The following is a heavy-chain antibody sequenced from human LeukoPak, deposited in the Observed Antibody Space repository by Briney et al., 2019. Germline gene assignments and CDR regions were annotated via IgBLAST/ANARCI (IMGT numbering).Heavy chain of an antibody. V-gene: IGHV1-18*01. Sequence: ASVKVSCKASGYTFTSYGISRVRLDPGQGIEWLGLISAYNGNANYAQTFQGRVAMTRDTSISTAFMALSRRGPGETGVHSCARVTTSFVVGAPFDSWGQGTLVTVSS. CDR2: ISAYNGNA. CDR1: GYTFTSYG. CDR3: ARVTTSFVVGAPFDS. D-gene: IGHD1-26*01. J-gene: IGHJ4*02.